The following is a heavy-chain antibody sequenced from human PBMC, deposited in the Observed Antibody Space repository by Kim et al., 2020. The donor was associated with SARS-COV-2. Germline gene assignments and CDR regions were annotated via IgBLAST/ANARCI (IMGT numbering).Heavy chain of an antibody. D-gene: IGHD2-2*01. V-gene: IGHV3-23*01. CDR1: GFTFSTYA. CDR2: ISGSGGST. Sequence: GGSLRLSCAASGFTFSTYAMSWVRQAPGKGLEWVSVISGSGGSTYYADSVEGRFTISRDNSKNTLYLQMNSLRAEDTALYYCAKAPDPYCSGTRCYPFDYWGQGTLVTVSS. CDR3: AKAPDPYCSGTRCYPFDY. J-gene: IGHJ4*02.